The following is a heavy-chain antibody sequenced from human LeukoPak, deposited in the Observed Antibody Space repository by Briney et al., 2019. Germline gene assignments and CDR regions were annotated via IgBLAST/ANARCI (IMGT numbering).Heavy chain of an antibody. V-gene: IGHV1-3*01. Sequence: ASVKVSCKASGYTFTSCAMHWVRQAPGQRLEWMGWINAGNGNTKYSQKFQGRVTITRDTSASTAYMELSSLRSEDTAVYYCARENDYGDYSDWFDPWGQGTLVTVSS. J-gene: IGHJ5*02. CDR3: ARENDYGDYSDWFDP. CDR1: GYTFTSCA. D-gene: IGHD4-17*01. CDR2: INAGNGNT.